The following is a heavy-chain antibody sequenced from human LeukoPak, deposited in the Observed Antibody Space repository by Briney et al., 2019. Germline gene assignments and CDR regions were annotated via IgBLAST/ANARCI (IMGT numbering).Heavy chain of an antibody. Sequence: GESLKISCKGSGYSFTSYWIGWVRQMPGKGLEWMGIIYPGDSDTRYSPSFQGQVTISADKSISTAYLQWSSLKASDTAMYYCARLRFLEWLSPSPYYYYYMDVWGKGTTVTVSS. D-gene: IGHD3-3*01. CDR3: ARLRFLEWLSPSPYYYYYMDV. CDR2: IYPGDSDT. J-gene: IGHJ6*03. V-gene: IGHV5-51*01. CDR1: GYSFTSYW.